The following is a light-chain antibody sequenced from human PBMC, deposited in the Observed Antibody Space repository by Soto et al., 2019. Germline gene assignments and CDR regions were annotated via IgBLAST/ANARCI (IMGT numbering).Light chain of an antibody. V-gene: IGLV2-14*01. J-gene: IGLJ1*01. CDR2: EVR. Sequence: QSALTQPASVSGSPGQSITISCTGTSSDVGGYNFVSWYQQHPGKAPKLMIYEVRNRPSGVSNRFSGSKSGNTASLTISGLQAEDEAEYYCSSYISGSTPYVFGTGTKLTVL. CDR3: SSYISGSTPYV. CDR1: SSDVGGYNF.